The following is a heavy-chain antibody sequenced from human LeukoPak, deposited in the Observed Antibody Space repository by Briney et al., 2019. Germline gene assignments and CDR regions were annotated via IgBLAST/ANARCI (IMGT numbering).Heavy chain of an antibody. CDR1: GWSLKDYY. Sequence: PSETLSLTCSISGWSLKDYYWSCVRQPPGKGLEWIGEIGGRTAITNYNPSLKSRATLSLDTSENHFSLTLHSMTAADTAIYYCARVPLRFLEPFDYWGQGTLVTVSS. CDR3: ARVPLRFLEPFDY. J-gene: IGHJ4*02. CDR2: IGGRTAIT. D-gene: IGHD3-3*01. V-gene: IGHV4-34*01.